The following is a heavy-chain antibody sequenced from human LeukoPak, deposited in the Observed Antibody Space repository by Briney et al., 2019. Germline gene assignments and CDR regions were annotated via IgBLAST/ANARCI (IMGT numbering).Heavy chain of an antibody. CDR2: INHSGST. CDR3: ARARRLAAAGRRGSCYFDY. CDR1: GGSFSGYY. D-gene: IGHD6-13*01. J-gene: IGHJ4*02. V-gene: IGHV4-34*01. Sequence: PSETLSLTCAVYGGSFSGYYWSWIRQPPGKGLEWIGEINHSGSTNYNPSLKSRVTISVDTSKNQFSLKLSSVTAADTAVYYRARARRLAAAGRRGSCYFDYWGQGTLVTVSS.